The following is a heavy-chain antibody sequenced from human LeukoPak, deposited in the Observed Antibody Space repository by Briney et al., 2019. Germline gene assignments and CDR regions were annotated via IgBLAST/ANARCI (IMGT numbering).Heavy chain of an antibody. CDR1: GFTVSSNY. CDR3: ARDKRAVRAVIGGDGMDV. V-gene: IGHV3-66*01. CDR2: IYSGGST. J-gene: IGHJ6*02. D-gene: IGHD3-10*01. Sequence: PGGSLRLSCAASGFTVSSNYMSWVRQAPGKGVEWVSVIYSGGSTDYSDSVKGRFTISRDKSKNTLYLQMNSLRAEDTAVYYCARDKRAVRAVIGGDGMDVWGQGTTVTVSS.